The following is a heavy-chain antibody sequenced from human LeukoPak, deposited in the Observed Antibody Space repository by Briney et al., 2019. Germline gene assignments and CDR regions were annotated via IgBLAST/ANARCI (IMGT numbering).Heavy chain of an antibody. CDR2: ISAYNGNT. CDR3: ARGHTVLLWFGELLTLDY. CDR1: GYTFTSYG. J-gene: IGHJ4*02. V-gene: IGHV1-18*01. Sequence: ASVKVSCKASGYTFTSYGISWVRQAPGQGLEWMGWISAYNGNTNYAQKLQGRVTMTTDTSTSTAYMELRSLRSDDTAVYYCARGHTVLLWFGELLTLDYWGPGTLVTVSS. D-gene: IGHD3-10*01.